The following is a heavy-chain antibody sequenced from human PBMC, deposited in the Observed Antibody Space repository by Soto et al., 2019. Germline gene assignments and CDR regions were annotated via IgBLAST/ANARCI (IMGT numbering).Heavy chain of an antibody. Sequence: GGSLRLSCAASGFTFSSYGMHWVRQAPGKGLEWVAVISYDGSNKYYADSVKGRFTISRDNSKNTLYLQMNSLRAEDTAVYYCAKSSSSDAYAPYFDYWGQGTLVTVSS. CDR3: AKSSSSDAYAPYFDY. J-gene: IGHJ4*02. CDR1: GFTFSSYG. D-gene: IGHD3-16*01. CDR2: ISYDGSNK. V-gene: IGHV3-30*18.